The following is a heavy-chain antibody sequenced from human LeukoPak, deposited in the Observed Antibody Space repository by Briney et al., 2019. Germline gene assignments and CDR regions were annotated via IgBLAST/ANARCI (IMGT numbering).Heavy chain of an antibody. V-gene: IGHV1-18*01. D-gene: IGHD1-14*01. J-gene: IGHJ6*02. Sequence: ASLKVSCKASGYTFTNYAISWVRHAPAQGLEWIGCIRTYNGDTNYAQKMQGRVTMTTDTSTSTAYMELRSLRSDDTAVYYCARERIRTPYSGMDVWGQGTTVTVSS. CDR3: ARERIRTPYSGMDV. CDR2: IRTYNGDT. CDR1: GYTFTNYA.